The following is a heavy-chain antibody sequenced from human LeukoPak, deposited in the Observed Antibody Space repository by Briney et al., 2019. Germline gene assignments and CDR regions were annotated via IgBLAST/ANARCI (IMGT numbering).Heavy chain of an antibody. CDR3: AKDPSIAVAGTYHY. CDR2: ISGSGGST. CDR1: GFTFSSYA. Sequence: PGGSLRLSCAASGFTFSSYAMSWVRQAPGKGLEWVSAISGSGGSTYYADSVKGRFTISRDNSKNTLYLQMSSLRAEDTAVYYCAKDPSIAVAGTYHYWGQGTLVTVSS. D-gene: IGHD6-19*01. J-gene: IGHJ4*02. V-gene: IGHV3-23*01.